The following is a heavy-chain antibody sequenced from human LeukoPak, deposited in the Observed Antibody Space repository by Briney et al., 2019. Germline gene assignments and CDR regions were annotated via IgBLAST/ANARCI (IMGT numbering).Heavy chain of an antibody. CDR2: IQYDGSNK. D-gene: IGHD6-6*01. V-gene: IGHV3-30*02. CDR3: AKVERVQYYFYYIDV. J-gene: IGHJ6*03. CDR1: GFTFSNYA. Sequence: GGSLRLSCAASGFTFSNYAIHWVRQAQGKGLEWVAFIQYDGSNKYYADSVKGRFAISRDNYKNTLYLQMNSLRAEDTALYYCAKVERVQYYFYYIDVWGKGTSVTVSS.